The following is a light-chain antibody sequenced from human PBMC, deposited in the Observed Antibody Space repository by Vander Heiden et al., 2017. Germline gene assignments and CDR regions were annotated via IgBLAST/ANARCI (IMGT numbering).Light chain of an antibody. CDR3: QTWGTGIAV. Sequence: QLVLPQPPSAPASLGASVKLTCTLSSGHSSYAIAWHQQQPEKGPRYLMKLNSDGSHSKGDGIPDRFSGSSSGAERYLTISSLQSEDEADYYCQTWGTGIAVFGGGTQLTVL. V-gene: IGLV4-69*01. CDR1: SGHSSYA. J-gene: IGLJ7*01. CDR2: LNSDGSH.